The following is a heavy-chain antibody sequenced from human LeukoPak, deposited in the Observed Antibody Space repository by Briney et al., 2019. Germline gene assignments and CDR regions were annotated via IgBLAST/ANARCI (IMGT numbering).Heavy chain of an antibody. CDR2: ILSDGTNK. V-gene: IGHV3-30*02. Sequence: GGSLRLSCAASGFTFSSYSMNWVRQAPGKGLEWVALILSDGTNKYYADSVKGRFTISRDNSKNTLYLQMNSLRAEDTAVYYCAKRGGSSSIFPYYFDNWGQGTLVTVSS. CDR1: GFTFSSYS. J-gene: IGHJ4*02. CDR3: AKRGGSSSIFPYYFDN. D-gene: IGHD6-6*01.